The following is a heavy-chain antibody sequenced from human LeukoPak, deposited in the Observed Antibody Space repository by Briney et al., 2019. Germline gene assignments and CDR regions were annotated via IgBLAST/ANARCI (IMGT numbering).Heavy chain of an antibody. CDR2: INPNSGGT. CDR3: ARGGIAAADPRSDAFDI. J-gene: IGHJ3*02. V-gene: IGHV1-2*02. D-gene: IGHD6-13*01. CDR1: GYTFTGYY. Sequence: ASVKVSCKASGYTFTGYYMHWVRQAPGQGLEWMGWINPNSGGTNYAQKFQGRVTMTRDTSISTAYMELSRLRSDDTAVYYCARGGIAAADPRSDAFDIWGQGTMVTVSS.